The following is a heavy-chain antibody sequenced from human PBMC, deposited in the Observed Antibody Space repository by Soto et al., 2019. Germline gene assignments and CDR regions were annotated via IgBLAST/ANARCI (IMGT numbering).Heavy chain of an antibody. D-gene: IGHD2-15*01. CDR3: ARYGGGLGGIGAFDI. CDR2: IYYSGST. J-gene: IGHJ3*02. Sequence: QVQLQESGPGLVKPSQTLSLTCTVSGGSISSGGYYWSWIRQHPGKGLEWIGYIYYSGSTYYNPSLKSRVTISVDTSKNQFSLKLSCVTAAGTAGYYCARYGGGLGGIGAFDIWGQGTMVTVSS. CDR1: GGSISSGGYY. V-gene: IGHV4-31*03.